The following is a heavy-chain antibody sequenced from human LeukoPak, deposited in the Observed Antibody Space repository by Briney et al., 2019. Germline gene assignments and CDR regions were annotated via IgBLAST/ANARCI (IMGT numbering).Heavy chain of an antibody. Sequence: GGSLRLSCAASGFTFSSYSMNWVRQAPGEGLEWVSSISSSSSYIYYADSVKGRFTISRDNAKNSLYLQMNSLRAEDTAVYYCAREGSGYDYNWFDPWGQGTLVTVSS. CDR1: GFTFSSYS. CDR3: AREGSGYDYNWFDP. CDR2: ISSSSSYI. J-gene: IGHJ5*02. V-gene: IGHV3-21*01. D-gene: IGHD5-12*01.